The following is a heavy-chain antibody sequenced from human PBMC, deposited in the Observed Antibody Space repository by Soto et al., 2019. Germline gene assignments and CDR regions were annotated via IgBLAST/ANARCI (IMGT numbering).Heavy chain of an antibody. CDR1: GGSISSGGYD. V-gene: IGHV4-31*03. Sequence: SETLALTCTVSGGSISSGGYDWSWIRQHPGKGLEWIGHIYYNGTTYYNPTLKSRVSISVDTSKNQFSLKLSSVTAADTAVYYCAREPPLLIWFGELLDWGRGTMVTVSS. CDR2: IYYNGTT. J-gene: IGHJ4*02. D-gene: IGHD3-10*01. CDR3: AREPPLLIWFGELLD.